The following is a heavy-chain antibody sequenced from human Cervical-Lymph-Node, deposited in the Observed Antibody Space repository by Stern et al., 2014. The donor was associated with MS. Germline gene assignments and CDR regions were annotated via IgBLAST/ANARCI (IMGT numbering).Heavy chain of an antibody. CDR3: ARADREYSSAYYFDY. CDR1: GYIFTNYY. J-gene: IGHJ4*02. Sequence: QVQLVQSGAEVRKPGASVKVSCKASGYIFTNYYMHWGRQAPGQGLLWMGIINPSGGSTTYTQTFQGRVTVTRDTSTSTVYMELSSLRSEDTAVYYCARADREYSSAYYFDYWGQGTLVTVSS. D-gene: IGHD3-16*01. V-gene: IGHV1-46*03. CDR2: INPSGGST.